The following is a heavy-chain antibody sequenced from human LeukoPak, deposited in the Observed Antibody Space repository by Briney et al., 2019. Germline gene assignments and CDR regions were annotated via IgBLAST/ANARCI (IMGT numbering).Heavy chain of an antibody. CDR1: GFTFSNYA. Sequence: GGSLRLSCAASGFTFSNYAMSWVRQAPGKGLEWVSTISGSGASTYYADPVKGRFTMSRDSSKNTLFLQMNSLGAEDTAVYYCASARSGYSVDYWGQGTLVTVSS. D-gene: IGHD3-22*01. V-gene: IGHV3-23*01. J-gene: IGHJ4*02. CDR3: ASARSGYSVDY. CDR2: ISGSGAST.